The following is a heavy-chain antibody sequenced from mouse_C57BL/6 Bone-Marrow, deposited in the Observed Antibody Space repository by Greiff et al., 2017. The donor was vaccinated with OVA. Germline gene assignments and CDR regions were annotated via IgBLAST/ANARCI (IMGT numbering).Heavy chain of an antibody. D-gene: IGHD2-4*01. J-gene: IGHJ3*01. CDR3: ARATYYDYPFAY. CDR1: GYTFTSYW. V-gene: IGHV1-55*01. Sequence: QVQLQQPGAELVKPGASVKMSCKASGYTFTSYWITWVKQRPGQGLEWIGDIYPGSGSTNYNEKFKSKATLTVDTSSSTAYMQLSSLTSEDSAVYYGARATYYDYPFAYWGQGTLVTVSA. CDR2: IYPGSGST.